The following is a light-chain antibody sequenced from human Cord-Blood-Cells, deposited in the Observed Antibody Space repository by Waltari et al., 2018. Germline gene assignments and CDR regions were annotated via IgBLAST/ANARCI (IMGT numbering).Light chain of an antibody. CDR3: CSYAGSYTYV. CDR1: SSDVGGYNY. V-gene: IGLV2-11*01. CDR2: DVS. Sequence: QSALTQPRSVSGSPGQSVTISCTVTSSDVGGYNYFSWYQQHPGKAPKLMIYDVSKRPSGVPDRFSGSKSGNTASLTISGLQAEDEADYYCCSYAGSYTYVFGTGTKVTVL. J-gene: IGLJ1*01.